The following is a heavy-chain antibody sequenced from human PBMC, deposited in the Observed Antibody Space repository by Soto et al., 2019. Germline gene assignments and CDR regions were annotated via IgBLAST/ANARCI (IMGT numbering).Heavy chain of an antibody. CDR3: ARGNYDFWSGYYSPYYFDY. CDR2: IYYSGST. CDR1: GGSISSGGYY. V-gene: IGHV4-31*03. D-gene: IGHD3-3*01. J-gene: IGHJ4*02. Sequence: PSETLSLTCTVSGGSISSGGYYWSWIRQHPGKGLEWIGYIYYSGSTYYNPSLKSRVTISVDTSKNQFSLKLSSVTAADTAVYYCARGNYDFWSGYYSPYYFDYWGQGTLVTVSS.